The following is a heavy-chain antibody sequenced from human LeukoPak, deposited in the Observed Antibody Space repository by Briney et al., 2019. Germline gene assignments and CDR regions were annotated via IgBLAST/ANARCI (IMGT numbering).Heavy chain of an antibody. CDR1: GENLSNYL. CDR2: VIPVLAKS. Sequence: ASVKVSCKSSGENLSNYLITWVRQAPGQGLEWMGGVIPVLAKSNYAQKFQGRITITADESTNTAYMELRSLRSEDTAVYYCARAGKYGSGSYYGGYWGQGTLVTVSS. CDR3: ARAGKYGSGSYYGGY. D-gene: IGHD3-10*01. J-gene: IGHJ4*02. V-gene: IGHV1-69*10.